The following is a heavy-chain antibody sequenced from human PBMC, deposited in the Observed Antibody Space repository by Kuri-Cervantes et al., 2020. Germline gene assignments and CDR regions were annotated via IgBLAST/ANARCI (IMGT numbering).Heavy chain of an antibody. V-gene: IGHV3-74*01. CDR3: ARDTYYCSGGSCYYYYYGMDV. D-gene: IGHD2-15*01. J-gene: IGHJ6*02. CDR1: GFTFNNYW. CDR2: IYSDGSGT. Sequence: GESLKISCAASGFTFNNYWMHWVRQAPGKGLVWVSRIYSDGSGTNYVDSVKGRFTISRDNAKNTLYLQMHSLRVEDTAVYYYARDTYYCSGGSCYYYYYGMDVWGQRTTVTVSS.